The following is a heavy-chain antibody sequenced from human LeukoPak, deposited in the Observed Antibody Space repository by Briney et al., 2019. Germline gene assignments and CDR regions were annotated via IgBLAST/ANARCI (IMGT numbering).Heavy chain of an antibody. CDR1: GGSISSHY. V-gene: IGHV4-59*11. J-gene: IGHJ4*02. CDR3: ARVRDAHFDY. Sequence: PSETLSLTCTVSGGSISSHYWSWIRQPPGKGLEWIGYIYYSGSTNYNPSLKSRVTISVDTSKNQFSLKLSSVTAAGTAVYYCARVRDAHFDYWGQGTLVTVSS. CDR2: IYYSGST.